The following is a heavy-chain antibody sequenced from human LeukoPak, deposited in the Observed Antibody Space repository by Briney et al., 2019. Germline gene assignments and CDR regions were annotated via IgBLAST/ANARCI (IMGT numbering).Heavy chain of an antibody. CDR2: INSDGSST. V-gene: IGHV3-74*01. D-gene: IGHD3-22*01. J-gene: IGHJ4*02. Sequence: HLGGSLRLSCAASGFSFSSYWMHWVRQAPGKGLVWVSRINSDGSSTTYADSVKGRFTISRDNAKNTLYLQMNTLRAEDTAVYYCARRAGDSSGNYFDHWGQGTLVTVSS. CDR1: GFSFSSYW. CDR3: ARRAGDSSGNYFDH.